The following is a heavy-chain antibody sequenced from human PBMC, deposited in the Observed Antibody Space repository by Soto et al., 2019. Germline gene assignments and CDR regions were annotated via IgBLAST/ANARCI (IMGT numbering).Heavy chain of an antibody. CDR3: ATTRWLVSGRQGFFFDY. Sequence: SETLSLTCTVSGGSISSYYWSWIRQPPGKGLEWIGYIYYSGSTNYNPSLKSRVTISVDTSKDQFSLKLSSVTAADTAVYYCATTRWLVSGRQGFFFDYWGQGTLVTVSS. J-gene: IGHJ4*02. CDR2: IYYSGST. V-gene: IGHV4-59*01. CDR1: GGSISSYY. D-gene: IGHD6-19*01.